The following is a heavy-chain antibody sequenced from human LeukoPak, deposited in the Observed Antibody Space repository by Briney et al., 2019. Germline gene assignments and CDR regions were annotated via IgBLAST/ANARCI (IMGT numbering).Heavy chain of an antibody. CDR3: ARDNPYGSGTDY. Sequence: PSETLSLTCTVSAGSISTSSYYWGWIRQPPGKGLEWIGSIYYSGSTYYNPSLKSRVTISVDTSKNQFSLKVNSVTAADTAVYYCARDNPYGSGTDYWGQGTLVTVSS. J-gene: IGHJ4*02. CDR2: IYYSGST. CDR1: AGSISTSSYY. V-gene: IGHV4-39*07. D-gene: IGHD3-10*01.